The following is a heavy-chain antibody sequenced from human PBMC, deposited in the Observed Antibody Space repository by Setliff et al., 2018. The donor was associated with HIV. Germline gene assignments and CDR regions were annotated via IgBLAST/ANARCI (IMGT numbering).Heavy chain of an antibody. CDR2: IYTSGST. CDR1: GGSINSGSYY. D-gene: IGHD1-26*01. Sequence: SETLSLTCTVSGGSINSGSYYWSWIRQPAGKGLEWIGHIYTSGSTNYNPSLKSRVTISVGTSKTQFSLRLNSLTATDTALYYCARASVGATGLYAFDIWGQGTVVTVSS. CDR3: ARASVGATGLYAFDI. V-gene: IGHV4-61*09. J-gene: IGHJ3*02.